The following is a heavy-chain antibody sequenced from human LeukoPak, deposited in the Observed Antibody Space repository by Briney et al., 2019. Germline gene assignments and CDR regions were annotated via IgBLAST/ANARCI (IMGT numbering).Heavy chain of an antibody. CDR1: GGDSITDYY. D-gene: IGHD2-8*01. CDR2: VYHRGST. Sequence: SETLSLTCTMSGGDSITDYYWSWIRQPPGKGLEWPGYVYHRGSTDYSPSLKSRLIISLDTSKSQFSLRLSSVTAADTAVYYCARDFNGLDIWGQGTMVTVSS. CDR3: ARDFNGLDI. J-gene: IGHJ3*02. V-gene: IGHV4-59*01.